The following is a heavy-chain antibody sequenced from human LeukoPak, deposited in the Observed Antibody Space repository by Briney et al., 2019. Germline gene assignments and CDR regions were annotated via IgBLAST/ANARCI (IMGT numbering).Heavy chain of an antibody. CDR1: GGSISSSNW. Sequence: SGTLSLTCAVSGGSISSSNWWSWVRQPPGKGLEWIGEIYHSGSTNYNPSLKSRVTISVDKSKNQFSLKLSSVTAADTAVYYCARKVYYDSSGYSAFDYWGQGTLVTVSS. CDR2: IYHSGST. D-gene: IGHD3-22*01. CDR3: ARKVYYDSSGYSAFDY. J-gene: IGHJ4*02. V-gene: IGHV4-4*02.